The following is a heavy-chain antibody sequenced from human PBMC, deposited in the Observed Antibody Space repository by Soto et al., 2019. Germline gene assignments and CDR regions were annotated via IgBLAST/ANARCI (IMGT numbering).Heavy chain of an antibody. CDR2: IIPIFGTA. CDR3: AIDGGVYDYTPFDY. Sequence: QVQLVQSGAEVKKPGSSVKVSCKASGGTFSSYAISWVRQAPGQGLEWMGGIIPIFGTADYAQKFQGRVTISAHESTGAAYMELSSLRSEDTAVYYCAIDGGVYDYTPFDYWGQGTLVTVSS. D-gene: IGHD4-4*01. CDR1: GGTFSSYA. V-gene: IGHV1-69*12. J-gene: IGHJ4*02.